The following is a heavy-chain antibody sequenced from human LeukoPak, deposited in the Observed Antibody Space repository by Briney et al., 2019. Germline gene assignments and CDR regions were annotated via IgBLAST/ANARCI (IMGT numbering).Heavy chain of an antibody. J-gene: IGHJ4*02. Sequence: GGSLRLSCAASGFTFSSFALHWVRQAPGKGLEWVAVISYDGSNKYYADSVKGRFTISRDSSKNTLYLQMNSLRAEDTAVYYCARGLETTPDYWGQGTLVTVSS. CDR1: GFTFSSFA. D-gene: IGHD3-3*01. CDR3: ARGLETTPDY. CDR2: ISYDGSNK. V-gene: IGHV3-30-3*01.